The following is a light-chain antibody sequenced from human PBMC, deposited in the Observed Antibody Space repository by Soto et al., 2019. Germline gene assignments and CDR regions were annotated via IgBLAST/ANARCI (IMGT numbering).Light chain of an antibody. J-gene: IGKJ1*01. CDR2: GAS. Sequence: EIVLTQSPGTLSLSPGDRATLSCRASQSVRSNYLAWYQQKPGQAPRLLIYGASSRATDIPDRFSGSGSGKDFILTIRGKECRRVPVYSSQQYGNSLGTCAQGTKVDIK. CDR3: QQYGNSLGT. CDR1: QSVRSNY. V-gene: IGKV3-20*01.